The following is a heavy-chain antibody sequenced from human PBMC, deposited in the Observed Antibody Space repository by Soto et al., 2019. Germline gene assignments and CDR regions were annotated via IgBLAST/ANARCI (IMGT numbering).Heavy chain of an antibody. D-gene: IGHD5-18*01. CDR3: VRGGGYSYGHFDY. V-gene: IGHV4-39*01. J-gene: IGHJ4*02. CDR1: GGSISSSSYY. CDR2: IYYSGST. Sequence: QLQLQESGPGLVKPSETLSLTCTVSGGSISSSSYYWGWIRQPPGKGLEWIGSIYYSGSTYYNPSLKSRVTISVDTSKNQFSLKLSSVTAADTAVYYCVRGGGYSYGHFDYWGQGTLVTVSS.